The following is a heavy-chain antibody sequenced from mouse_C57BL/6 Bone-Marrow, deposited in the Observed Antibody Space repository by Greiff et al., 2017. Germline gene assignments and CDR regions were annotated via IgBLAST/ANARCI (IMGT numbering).Heavy chain of an antibody. V-gene: IGHV1-69*01. CDR3: AREGYYYGSSSFAY. D-gene: IGHD1-1*01. Sequence: QVQLQQPGAELVMPGASVKLSCKASGYTFTSYWMHWVKQRPGQGLEWIGEIDPSDSYTNYTQKFKGKSTLTVDKSSSTAYMQLSRLTSEDSAVYYCAREGYYYGSSSFAYWGQGTLVTVSA. CDR1: GYTFTSYW. CDR2: IDPSDSYT. J-gene: IGHJ3*01.